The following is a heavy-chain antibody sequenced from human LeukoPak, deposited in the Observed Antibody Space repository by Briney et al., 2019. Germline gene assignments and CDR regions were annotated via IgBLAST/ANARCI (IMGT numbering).Heavy chain of an antibody. CDR1: GFTFSSHG. V-gene: IGHV3-30*18. Sequence: GRSLRLSCAASGFTFSSHGMHWVRQAPGKGLEWVAIISYDGSNKYYPDSVKGRFTISRDDSKNTLYLQMNSLRTEDTAVYYCAKELTRPNRPVAGLNYWGQGTLVTVSS. CDR3: AKELTRPNRPVAGLNY. CDR2: ISYDGSNK. D-gene: IGHD6-19*01. J-gene: IGHJ4*02.